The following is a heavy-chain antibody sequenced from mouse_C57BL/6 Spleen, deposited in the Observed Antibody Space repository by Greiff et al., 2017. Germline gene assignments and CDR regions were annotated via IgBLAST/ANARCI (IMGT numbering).Heavy chain of an antibody. J-gene: IGHJ2*01. CDR3: TRLGYGY. CDR2: IRNKANNHAT. V-gene: IGHV6-6*01. D-gene: IGHD3-1*01. CDR1: GFTFSDAW. Sequence: DVMLVESGGGLVQPGGSMKLSCAASGFTFSDAWMDWVRQSPEKGLELVAEIRNKANNHATYYAESVKGRFTISSDDSKSSVYLQMNSSRAEDTGIYYCTRLGYGYWGQGTTLTVSS.